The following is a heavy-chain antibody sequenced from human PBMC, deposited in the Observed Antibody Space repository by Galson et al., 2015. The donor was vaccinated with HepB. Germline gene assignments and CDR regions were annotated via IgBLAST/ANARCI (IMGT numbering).Heavy chain of an antibody. CDR1: GLTFDDSG. CDR2: INKNGATR. V-gene: IGHV3-20*04. D-gene: IGHD3-10*01. J-gene: IGHJ4*02. Sequence: SLRLSCAASGLTFDDSGMNWVRQAPGKGLEWVSGINKNGATRGYADSVKGRFTISRDNAKNSLYLQMNSLTAGDTALYYCARVASGYGSWRNKPPPDCWGQGTLVTVSS. CDR3: ARVASGYGSWRNKPPPDC.